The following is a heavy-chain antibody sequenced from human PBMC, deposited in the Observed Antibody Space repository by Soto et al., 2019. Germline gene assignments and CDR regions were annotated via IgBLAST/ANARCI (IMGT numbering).Heavy chain of an antibody. CDR1: GYTFTSYY. Sequence: QVQLVQSGAEVKKPGASVKVSCKASGYTFTSYYMHWVRQAPGQGLEWMGIINPSGGSTSYAQKFQGRVTMTRDTSTSTVYMELSSLRSEDTAVYYCARDLNYGDYPNWYFDLWGRGTLVTVSS. J-gene: IGHJ2*01. V-gene: IGHV1-46*03. D-gene: IGHD4-17*01. CDR2: INPSGGST. CDR3: ARDLNYGDYPNWYFDL.